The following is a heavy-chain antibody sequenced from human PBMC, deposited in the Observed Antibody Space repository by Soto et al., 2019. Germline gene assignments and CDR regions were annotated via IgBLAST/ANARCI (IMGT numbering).Heavy chain of an antibody. J-gene: IGHJ4*02. Sequence: SETLSLTCAVFGGSFSGYFWSWVRQPPGRGPDWIGEIGHSGSTNYNPSLKSRVTISIDASKNQFSLKLSSVTAADTAVYYCARGRHFYGIDYWGQGALVTVSS. CDR1: GGSFSGYF. CDR2: IGHSGST. D-gene: IGHD3-10*01. CDR3: ARGRHFYGIDY. V-gene: IGHV4-34*01.